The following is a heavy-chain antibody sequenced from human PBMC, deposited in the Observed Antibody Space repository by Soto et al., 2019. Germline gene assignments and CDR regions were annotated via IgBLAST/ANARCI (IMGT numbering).Heavy chain of an antibody. J-gene: IGHJ4*02. CDR2: IYWDDDK. CDR3: AHNPTGYYYGFWSGYPPYFDY. V-gene: IGHV2-5*02. Sequence: QITLKESGPTLVKPTQTLTLTCTFSGFSLSTSGVGVGWIRQPPGKALEWLALIYWDDDKRYSPSLKSRLTITKDTSKNQVVLTMTNMEPVEPAKYYCAHNPTGYYYGFWSGYPPYFDYWGQGTLVTVSS. D-gene: IGHD3-3*01. CDR1: GFSLSTSGVG.